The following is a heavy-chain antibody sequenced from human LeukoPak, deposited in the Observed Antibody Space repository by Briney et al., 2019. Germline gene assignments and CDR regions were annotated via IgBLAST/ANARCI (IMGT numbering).Heavy chain of an antibody. CDR2: IYYSGST. J-gene: IGHJ6*02. D-gene: IGHD2-2*01. CDR1: GGSISSGDYS. Sequence: SETLSLTCTVSGGSISSGDYSWSWIRQPPGKGLEWIGYIYYSGSTYYNPSLKSRVTISVDTSKNQFSLKLSSVTAADTAVYYCARGPEGRGVPAALPNYYYYGMDVWGQGTTVTVSS. V-gene: IGHV4-30-4*01. CDR3: ARGPEGRGVPAALPNYYYYGMDV.